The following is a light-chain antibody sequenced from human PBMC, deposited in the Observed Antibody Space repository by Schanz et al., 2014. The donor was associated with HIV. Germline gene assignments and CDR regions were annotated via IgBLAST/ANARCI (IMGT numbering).Light chain of an antibody. CDR1: QAVSNY. Sequence: AIRMTQSPSALSASTGDRVTISCRASQAVSNYVAWYQQKPGKAPKLLIYAASSLQRGVPSRFSGSGSGTDFTLTISSMQSEDFATYYCQQSYSATPYTFGQGTRLEIK. J-gene: IGKJ2*01. V-gene: IGKV1-8*01. CDR3: QQSYSATPYT. CDR2: AAS.